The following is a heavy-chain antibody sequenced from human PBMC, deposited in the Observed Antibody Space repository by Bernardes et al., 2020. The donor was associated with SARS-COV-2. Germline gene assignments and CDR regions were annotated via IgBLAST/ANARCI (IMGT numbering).Heavy chain of an antibody. CDR3: ARGPVYYYYDSSGYRTLYY. CDR2: INHSGST. Sequence: SETLSLTCAVYGGSFSGYYWSWIRQPPGKGLEWIGEINHSGSTNYNPSLESRVTISVDTSKNQFSLKLSSVTAADTAVYYCARGPVYYYYDSSGYRTLYYWGQGTLVTVSS. V-gene: IGHV4-34*01. CDR1: GGSFSGYY. J-gene: IGHJ4*02. D-gene: IGHD3-22*01.